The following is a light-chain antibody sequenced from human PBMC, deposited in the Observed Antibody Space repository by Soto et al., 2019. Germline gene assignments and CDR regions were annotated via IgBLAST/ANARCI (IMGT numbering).Light chain of an antibody. Sequence: VKTQSPATLSVSPGERATLSCRASQSITRSLAWYQQSPGQAPRLLIYGASTRATGIPARFSGSGSGTEFTLTINSLQSEDFAVYYCQQYNNWPRWTFGQGTKVDI. J-gene: IGKJ1*01. CDR2: GAS. CDR1: QSITRS. V-gene: IGKV3-15*01. CDR3: QQYNNWPRWT.